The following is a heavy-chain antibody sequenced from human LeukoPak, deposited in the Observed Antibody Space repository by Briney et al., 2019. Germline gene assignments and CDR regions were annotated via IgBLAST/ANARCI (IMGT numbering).Heavy chain of an antibody. CDR2: IYHSGST. CDR1: GYSISSGYY. V-gene: IGHV4-38-2*02. J-gene: IGHJ6*03. CDR3: ARGRPRIDTIFGVVNIYYMDV. Sequence: PSETLSLTCTVSGYSISSGYYWGWIRQPPGKGLEWIGSIYHSGSTYYNPSLKSRVTISVDTSKNQFSLKLSSVTAADTAVYYCARGRPRIDTIFGVVNIYYMDVWGKGTTVTVSS. D-gene: IGHD3-3*01.